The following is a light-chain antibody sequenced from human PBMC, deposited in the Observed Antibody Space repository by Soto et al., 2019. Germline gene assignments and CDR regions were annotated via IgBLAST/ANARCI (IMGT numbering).Light chain of an antibody. Sequence: QSALTQPASVSGSPGQSITISCTGTSSDVGGYNYVSWYQQHPGKATKLMIYEVNNRPSGVSNRFSGSKSGNTASLTISGLQAEDEDDYYCSSYTSSSSLVVFGGGTKLTVL. CDR2: EVN. J-gene: IGLJ2*01. CDR1: SSDVGGYNY. V-gene: IGLV2-14*01. CDR3: SSYTSSSSLVV.